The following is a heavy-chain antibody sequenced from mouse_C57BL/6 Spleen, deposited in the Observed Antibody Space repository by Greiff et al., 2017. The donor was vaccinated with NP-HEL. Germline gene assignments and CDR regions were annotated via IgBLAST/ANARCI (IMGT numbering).Heavy chain of an antibody. J-gene: IGHJ3*01. CDR2: IYPGDGDT. CDR3: ASEYDGYLPGY. Sequence: VQLQQSGPELVKPGASVKISCKASGYAFSSSWMNWVKQRPGKGLEWIGRIYPGDGDTNYNGKFKGKATLTADKSSSTAYMQLSSLTSEDSAVYFCASEYDGYLPGYWGQGTLVTVSA. V-gene: IGHV1-82*01. CDR1: GYAFSSSW. D-gene: IGHD2-3*01.